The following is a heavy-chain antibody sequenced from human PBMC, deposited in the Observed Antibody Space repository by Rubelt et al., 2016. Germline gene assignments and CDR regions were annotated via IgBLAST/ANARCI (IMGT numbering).Heavy chain of an antibody. J-gene: IGHJ6*02. CDR2: IYYSGST. CDR3: ARGPKKIGLWPIVVVPAAHYYYYYGMDV. Sequence: QVQLQESGPGLVKPSETLSLTCTVSGGSISSYYWSWIRQPPGKGLEWIGYIYYSGSTNYNPSLKSRVTISVDTSKNQFSLKLSSVTAADTAVYDCARGPKKIGLWPIVVVPAAHYYYYYGMDVWGQGTTVTVSS. D-gene: IGHD2-2*01. V-gene: IGHV4-59*12. CDR1: GGSISSYY.